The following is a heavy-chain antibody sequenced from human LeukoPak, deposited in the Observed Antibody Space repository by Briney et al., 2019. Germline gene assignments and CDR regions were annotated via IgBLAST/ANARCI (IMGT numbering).Heavy chain of an antibody. CDR1: GYTFTGYY. D-gene: IGHD2-2*01. Sequence: GASVKVSCKASGYTFTGYYMHWVRQAPGQGLEWMGRINPNSGGTNYAQKFQGRVTMTRDTSISTAYMELSRLRSDDTAVYYCARGVLGYCSSTSCPISSGWYDYWGQGTLVTVSS. V-gene: IGHV1-2*06. J-gene: IGHJ4*02. CDR3: ARGVLGYCSSTSCPISSGWYDY. CDR2: INPNSGGT.